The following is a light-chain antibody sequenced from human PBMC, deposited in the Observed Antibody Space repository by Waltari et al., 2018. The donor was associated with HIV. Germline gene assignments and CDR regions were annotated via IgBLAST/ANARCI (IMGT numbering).Light chain of an antibody. CDR2: DYS. V-gene: IGLV3-21*02. J-gene: IGLJ3*02. CDR1: NIGSKN. CDR3: QVWDASSDHVV. Sequence: SYVLTQPPSVSVAPGQTARITCGGNNIGSKNVHWYQQKPGQAPVVVVYDYSDRPSGIPERFSGSNSGNTATLIISRVEAGDEADYHCQVWDASSDHVVFGGGTKLTVL.